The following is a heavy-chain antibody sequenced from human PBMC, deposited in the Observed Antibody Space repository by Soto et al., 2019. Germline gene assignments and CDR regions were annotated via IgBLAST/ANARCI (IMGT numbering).Heavy chain of an antibody. D-gene: IGHD3-3*01. V-gene: IGHV1-58*01. CDR1: GFMFTSSA. J-gene: IGHJ4*02. CDR2: LVVVSGNT. Sequence: ASVKVSCKTSGFMFTSSAVQWVRQARGQRLEWIGWLVVVSGNTHYAQHFQERVTLTRDMSKGTAYMELSSLRSEDTAVYYCAAVPVLRFLKWLPAYFDYWGQGTLVTVSS. CDR3: AAVPVLRFLKWLPAYFDY.